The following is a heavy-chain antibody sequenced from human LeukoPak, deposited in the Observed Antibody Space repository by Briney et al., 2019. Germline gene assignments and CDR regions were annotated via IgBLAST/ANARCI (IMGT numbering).Heavy chain of an antibody. D-gene: IGHD6-19*01. CDR3: AIDQPVAGVSNFDS. CDR1: GYTFTRYA. V-gene: IGHV7-4-1*02. Sequence: ASVKVSCKASGYTFTRYAMNWLRQAPGEGLEWMGWINPNTGNPTYAQAFTGRFVFSLDTSVSTAYLQISSLNTEDTAVYYCAIDQPVAGVSNFDSWGQGTLVTVSS. CDR2: INPNTGNP. J-gene: IGHJ4*02.